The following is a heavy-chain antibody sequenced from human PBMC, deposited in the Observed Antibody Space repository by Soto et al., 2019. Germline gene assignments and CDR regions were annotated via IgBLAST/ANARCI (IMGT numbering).Heavy chain of an antibody. CDR3: ARLGYCSGGSCFWEDY. CDR1: GGSISSGDYY. CDR2: IYYSGST. D-gene: IGHD2-15*01. J-gene: IGHJ4*02. V-gene: IGHV4-30-4*01. Sequence: QVQLQESGPGLVKPSQTLSLTCTVSGGSISSGDYYWSWIRQPPGKGLEWLGYIYYSGSTYYNPSLKSRVTISVDTSKNQFSLKLSSVTAADTAVYYCARLGYCSGGSCFWEDYWGQGTLVTVSS.